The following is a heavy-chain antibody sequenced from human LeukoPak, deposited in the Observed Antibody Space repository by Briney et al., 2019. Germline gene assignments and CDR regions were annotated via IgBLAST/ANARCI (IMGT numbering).Heavy chain of an antibody. D-gene: IGHD6-19*01. CDR3: ARSSSGWYLNDY. CDR2: INPNSGGT. J-gene: IGHJ4*02. Sequence: ASVKVSCKASGYTFTGYYMHWVRQAPGQGLEWMGRINPNSGGTNYAQKFQGRVTMTRDTSISTAYMELSRLRSDDTAVYYCARSSSGWYLNDYWGQGTLVTVSS. CDR1: GYTFTGYY. V-gene: IGHV1-2*06.